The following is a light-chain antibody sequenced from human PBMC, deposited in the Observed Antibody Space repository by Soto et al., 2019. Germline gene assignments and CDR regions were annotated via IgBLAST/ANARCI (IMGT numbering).Light chain of an antibody. CDR3: QQYNNWPTIT. Sequence: VINQSRCTLSVSPGERANLHCRASQSVSSNLAWYQQKPGQAPRLLIYGASTRATGIPARFSGSGSGTEFTLTISSLQSEDFAVYYCQQYNNWPTITFGQGTRLEIK. V-gene: IGKV3-15*01. CDR1: QSVSSN. J-gene: IGKJ5*01. CDR2: GAS.